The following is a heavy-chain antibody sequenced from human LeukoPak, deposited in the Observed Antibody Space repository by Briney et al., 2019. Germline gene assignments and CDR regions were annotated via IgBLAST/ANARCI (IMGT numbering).Heavy chain of an antibody. CDR3: AKDRLGSSGWYNYDAFDI. V-gene: IGHV3-23*01. Sequence: GGSLRLSCAASGFTFSSYAMYWVRQAPGKGLEWVSAISGSGGSTYYADSVKGRFTISRDNSKNTLYLQMNSLRAEDTAVYYCAKDRLGSSGWYNYDAFDIWGQGTMVTVSS. D-gene: IGHD6-19*01. J-gene: IGHJ3*02. CDR1: GFTFSSYA. CDR2: ISGSGGST.